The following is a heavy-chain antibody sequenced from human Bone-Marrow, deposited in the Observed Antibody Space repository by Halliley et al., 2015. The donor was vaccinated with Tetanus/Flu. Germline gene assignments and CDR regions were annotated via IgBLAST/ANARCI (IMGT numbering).Heavy chain of an antibody. V-gene: IGHV6-1*01. Sequence: WLGRKFYRSKWSNEYAVSVKSRITINPDTSKYQFSLQLNSVTPEDTAVYYCARGQSYIGRLFDYWGQGILVTVSS. D-gene: IGHD1-20*01. J-gene: IGHJ4*02. CDR3: ARGQSYIGRLFDY. CDR2: KFYRSKWSN.